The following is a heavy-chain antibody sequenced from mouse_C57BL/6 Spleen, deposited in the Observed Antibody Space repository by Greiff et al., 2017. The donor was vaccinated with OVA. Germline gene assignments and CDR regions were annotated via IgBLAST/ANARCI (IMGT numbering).Heavy chain of an antibody. CDR2: IYPGDGDT. Sequence: QVQLQQSGPELVKPGASVKISCKASGYAFSSSWMNWVKQRPGKGLEWIGRIYPGDGDTNYNGKFKGKATLTADKSSSTAYMKLSSLTSEDSAVYFGARCHDGYYEYYYAMDYWGQGTSVTVSS. V-gene: IGHV1-82*01. J-gene: IGHJ4*01. CDR3: ARCHDGYYEYYYAMDY. CDR1: GYAFSSSW. D-gene: IGHD2-3*01.